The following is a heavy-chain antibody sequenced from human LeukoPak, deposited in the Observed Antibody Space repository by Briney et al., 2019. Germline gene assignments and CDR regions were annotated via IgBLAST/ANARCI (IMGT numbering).Heavy chain of an antibody. CDR3: ARGKRTIFGLGISYYFDY. Sequence: ASVKVSCKASGYTFTGYYMHWVRQAPGQGLEWMGWMNPNSGNTGYAQKFQGRVTMTRNTSISTAYMELSSLRSEDTAVYYCARGKRTIFGLGISYYFDYWGQGTLVTVSS. D-gene: IGHD3/OR15-3a*01. CDR1: GYTFTGYY. V-gene: IGHV1-8*02. CDR2: MNPNSGNT. J-gene: IGHJ4*02.